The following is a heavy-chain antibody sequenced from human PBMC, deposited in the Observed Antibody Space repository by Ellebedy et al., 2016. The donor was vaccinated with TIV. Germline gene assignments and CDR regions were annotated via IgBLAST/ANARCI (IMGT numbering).Heavy chain of an antibody. V-gene: IGHV1-18*01. D-gene: IGHD2-2*01. CDR1: GYTFTNYG. CDR2: ISTYNGNT. CDR3: ARDVGYCSSTSCYQKFEP. Sequence: AASVKVSCKASGYTFTNYGISWVRQAPGQGLEWMSWISTYNGNTNYAQKFQGRDTMTTDTSTNTAYMELRSLRSDDTAVYYCARDVGYCSSTSCYQKFEPWGQGTLVTVSS. J-gene: IGHJ5*02.